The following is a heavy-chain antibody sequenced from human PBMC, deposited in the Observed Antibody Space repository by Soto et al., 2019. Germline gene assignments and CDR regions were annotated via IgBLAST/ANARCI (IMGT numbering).Heavy chain of an antibody. Sequence: ASVKVSCKASGYTFTSYGISWVRQAPGQGLEWMGWISAYNGNTNYAQKLQGRVTMTTDTSTSTAYMELRSLRSDDTAVYYCARDQDIVVVPAARYYYMDVWGKGTTVTVSS. CDR3: ARDQDIVVVPAARYYYMDV. D-gene: IGHD2-2*01. V-gene: IGHV1-18*01. J-gene: IGHJ6*03. CDR2: ISAYNGNT. CDR1: GYTFTSYG.